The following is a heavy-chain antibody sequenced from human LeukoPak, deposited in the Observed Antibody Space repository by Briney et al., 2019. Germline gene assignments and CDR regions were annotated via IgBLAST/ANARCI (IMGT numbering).Heavy chain of an antibody. CDR2: ISYDGSNK. CDR3: ARDRDSRYTAMFFAY. J-gene: IGHJ4*02. CDR1: GFTFSSYA. Sequence: PGGSLRLSCAASGFTFSSYAMHWVRQAPGKGLEWVAVISYDGSNKYYADSVKGRFTISRDNSKNTLYLQMNSLRAEDTAVYYCARDRDSRYTAMFFAYWGQETLVTVSS. V-gene: IGHV3-30-3*01. D-gene: IGHD5-18*01.